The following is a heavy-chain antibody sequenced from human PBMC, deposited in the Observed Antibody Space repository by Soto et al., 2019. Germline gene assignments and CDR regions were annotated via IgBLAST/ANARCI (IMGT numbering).Heavy chain of an antibody. Sequence: QVQLVESGGGVVQPGRSLTLSCAASGFTFSSYGMHWVGQAPGKGLEWVAVISYDGSNKYYADSVKGRFTISRDNSKNTLYLQINSLRTEDTAVYHCVKDWAYCAFWGQGTLVTVSS. V-gene: IGHV3-30*18. CDR2: ISYDGSNK. CDR1: GFTFSSYG. J-gene: IGHJ4*02. D-gene: IGHD2-21*01. CDR3: VKDWAYCAF.